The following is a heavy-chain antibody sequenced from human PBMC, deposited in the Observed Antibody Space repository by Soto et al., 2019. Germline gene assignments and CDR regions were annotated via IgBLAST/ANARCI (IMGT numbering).Heavy chain of an antibody. J-gene: IGHJ6*03. CDR3: AHRRGSALITGYYYYYMDV. CDR2: IYWDDDK. D-gene: IGHD3-22*01. V-gene: IGHV2-5*02. CDR1: GFSLSTSGVG. Sequence: QITLKESGPPLVKPTQTLTLTCTFSGFSLSTSGVGVGWIRQPPGKALEWLALIYWDDDKRYSPSLKSRLTITKDTSKNQVVLTMTNMDPVDTATYYCAHRRGSALITGYYYYYMDVWGKGTTVTVSS.